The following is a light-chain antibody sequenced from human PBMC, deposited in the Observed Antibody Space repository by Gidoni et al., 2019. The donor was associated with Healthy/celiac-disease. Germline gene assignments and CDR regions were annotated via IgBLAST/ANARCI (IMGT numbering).Light chain of an antibody. CDR3: QQLYT. J-gene: IGKJ2*01. CDR2: AAS. CDR1: QCINSY. V-gene: IGKV1-9*01. Sequence: DIQLTQSPSFLSASVGDRVTITCRASQCINSYLAWYQQKPGKAPKLLIYAASTLQRWVPSRFSGSGSGTEFTLTISSLQPEDFATYYCQQLYTFGQXTKLEIK.